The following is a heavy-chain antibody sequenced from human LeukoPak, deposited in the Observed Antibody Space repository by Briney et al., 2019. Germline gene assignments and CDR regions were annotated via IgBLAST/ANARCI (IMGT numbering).Heavy chain of an antibody. J-gene: IGHJ4*02. D-gene: IGHD6-13*01. CDR2: IYYSGST. CDR1: GFTFSSYSMN. V-gene: IGHV4-39*01. Sequence: GSLRLSCAASGFTFSSYSMNWVRQPPGKGLEWIGSIYYSGSTYYNPSLKSRVTISVDTSKNQFSLKLSSVTAADTAVYYCASLSIAAFDYWGQGTLVTVSS. CDR3: ASLSIAAFDY.